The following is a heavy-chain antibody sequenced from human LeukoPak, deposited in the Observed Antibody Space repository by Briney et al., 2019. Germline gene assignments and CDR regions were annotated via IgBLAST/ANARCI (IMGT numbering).Heavy chain of an antibody. J-gene: IGHJ5*02. V-gene: IGHV4-39*07. Sequence: SETLSLTCTVSGGSINSNRYYWGWLRQPPGKGLEWIGEIYHSGRTNYNPSLKSRVTISVDNSKNQFSLKLTSVTAADTAVYYCATSVNYGWFDPWGQGTLVTVSS. CDR2: IYHSGRT. CDR1: GGSINSNRYY. CDR3: ATSVNYGWFDP. D-gene: IGHD3-10*01.